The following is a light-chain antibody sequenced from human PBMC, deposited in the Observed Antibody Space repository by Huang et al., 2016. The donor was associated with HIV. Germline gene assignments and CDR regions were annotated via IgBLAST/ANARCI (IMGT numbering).Light chain of an antibody. Sequence: DIVMTQSPLSLPVTPVEPASISCRSSQSLLHSNGYNYLDWYLQKPGQSPQLLIYLGSNRASGVPDRFSGSGSGTDFTLKISTVEAEDVGVYYCMQALQDPWTFGQGTKVEIK. CDR1: QSLLHSNGYNY. J-gene: IGKJ1*01. V-gene: IGKV2-28*01. CDR3: MQALQDPWT. CDR2: LGS.